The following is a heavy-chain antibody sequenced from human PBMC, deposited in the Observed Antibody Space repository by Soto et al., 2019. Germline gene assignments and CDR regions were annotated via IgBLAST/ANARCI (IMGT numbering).Heavy chain of an antibody. CDR3: VRATYFSDSSGYTRCLDF. V-gene: IGHV3-72*01. Sequence: LGLSFAGYGFTLSDHYIDWVRQGPGKGRARIGRSRDKPRRYSPACAASVKGRFTTSRDESHNSAFLQMNSLKTEDTAVYYCVRATYFSDSSGYTRCLDFWGQGTLVTVSS. D-gene: IGHD3-22*01. CDR2: SRDKPRRYSP. J-gene: IGHJ4*02. CDR1: GFTLSDHY.